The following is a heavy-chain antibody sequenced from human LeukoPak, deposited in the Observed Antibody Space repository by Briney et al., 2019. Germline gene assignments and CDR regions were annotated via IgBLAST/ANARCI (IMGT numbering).Heavy chain of an antibody. CDR3: ARGDLRVLFDY. J-gene: IGHJ4*02. CDR2: IYYSGST. V-gene: IGHV4-59*01. D-gene: IGHD5-12*01. Sequence: SETLSLTCTVSGGSISSYYWSWIRQPPGKGLEWIGYIYYSGSTNYNPSLKSRVTISVDTSKNQFSLKLSSVTAADTAVYYCARGDLRVLFDYWGQGTLVTVSS. CDR1: GGSISSYY.